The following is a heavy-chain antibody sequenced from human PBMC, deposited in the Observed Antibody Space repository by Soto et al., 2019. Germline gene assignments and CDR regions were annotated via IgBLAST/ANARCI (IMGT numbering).Heavy chain of an antibody. CDR1: GFSFSNYN. D-gene: IGHD3-3*01. CDR3: ARDFGHGYYLDY. Sequence: GSLKHSCVASGFSFSNYNMHWVRQAPGKGLEWVSYITDSSDTVHYADSVRGRFTISRDKAGSSLYLKMNSLRDEDTAVYFCARDFGHGYYLDYWGRGTLVTVSS. CDR2: ITDSSDTV. J-gene: IGHJ4*02. V-gene: IGHV3-48*02.